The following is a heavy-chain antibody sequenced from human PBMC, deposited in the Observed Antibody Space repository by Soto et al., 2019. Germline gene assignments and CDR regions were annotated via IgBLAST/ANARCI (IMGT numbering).Heavy chain of an antibody. J-gene: IGHJ6*02. CDR1: GFTFSRYA. D-gene: IGHD3-22*01. CDR3: ARDLSYYDSSGYYGPGYYGMDV. Sequence: GGSLRLSCAASGFTFSRYAMDWVRQAPGKGLKWVAVISYDGSDKDYADPVKGRFTISRDNSKNTLYLQMNSLRAEDTAVFYCARDLSYYDSSGYYGPGYYGMDVWGQGTTVTVSS. CDR2: ISYDGSDK. V-gene: IGHV3-30-3*01.